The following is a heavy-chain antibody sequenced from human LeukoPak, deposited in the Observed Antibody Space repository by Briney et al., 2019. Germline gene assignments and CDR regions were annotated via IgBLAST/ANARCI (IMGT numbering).Heavy chain of an antibody. V-gene: IGHV3-15*01. Sequence: PGGSLRLSCAASGFIFNNAWMSWVRQAPGKGLEWVGRIKSKSDGGTTDYAAPVKGRFTISRDDSKNTLYLQMNSPKTEDTAAYYCTTELRWEVIDGFGIWGQGTKVTVSS. CDR1: GFIFNNAW. D-gene: IGHD1-26*01. CDR3: TTELRWEVIDGFGI. CDR2: IKSKSDGGTT. J-gene: IGHJ3*02.